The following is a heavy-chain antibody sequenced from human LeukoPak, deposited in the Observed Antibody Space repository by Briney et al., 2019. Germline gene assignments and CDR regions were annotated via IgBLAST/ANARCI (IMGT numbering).Heavy chain of an antibody. D-gene: IGHD3-22*01. CDR1: GGTFSSYA. CDR3: ARSKDSSGYYYLEDGDAEAYYYYSMDV. CDR2: IIPIFGTA. V-gene: IGHV1-69*01. J-gene: IGHJ6*02. Sequence: GSSVKVSCKASGGTFSSYAISWVRQAPGQGLEWMGGIIPIFGTANYAQKFQGRVTITADESTSTAYMELSSLRSEDTAVYYCARSKDSSGYYYLEDGDAEAYYYYSMDVWGQGTTVTVSS.